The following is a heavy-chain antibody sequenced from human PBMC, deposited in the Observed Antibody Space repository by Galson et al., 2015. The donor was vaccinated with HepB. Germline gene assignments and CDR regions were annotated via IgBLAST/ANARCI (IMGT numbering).Heavy chain of an antibody. D-gene: IGHD3-16*02. CDR2: VPYDGNNG. Sequence: SLRLSCAASGFTFSTYAMHWVRQAPGKGLEWVSIVPYDGNNGYYADSVKGRFTIFRDNSKSTLFLQMNSLRAEDTAVYYCAKDSGLSFWGQGTLVTVSS. CDR1: GFTFSTYA. V-gene: IGHV3-30-3*01. J-gene: IGHJ4*02. CDR3: AKDSGLSF.